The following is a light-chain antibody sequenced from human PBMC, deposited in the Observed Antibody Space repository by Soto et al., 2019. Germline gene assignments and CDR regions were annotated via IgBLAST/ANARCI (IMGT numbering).Light chain of an antibody. Sequence: EIVMTQSPATLSVSPGETATLSCRASQSVSSNLAWYQQKPGQAPRLLIYVASTRATGIPARVTGSGSGTEFTLTISSLQSEDFAVYYCQQYINWPRTFGQGTKLEIK. CDR1: QSVSSN. CDR3: QQYINWPRT. CDR2: VAS. J-gene: IGKJ2*01. V-gene: IGKV3-15*01.